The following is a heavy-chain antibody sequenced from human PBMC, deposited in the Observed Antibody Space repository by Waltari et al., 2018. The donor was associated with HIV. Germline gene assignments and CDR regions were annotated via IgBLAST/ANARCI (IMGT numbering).Heavy chain of an antibody. CDR3: SRQYYDIFTGYYVELDY. D-gene: IGHD3-9*01. CDR1: GFSFSSYA. J-gene: IGHJ4*02. V-gene: IGHV3-23*01. CDR2: INDSGGST. Sequence: EVQLLESGGGLVQPGGSLRLSCAASGFSFSSYAMSWVRQVPGKGLEWVSNINDSGGSTYYADSVKGRFTISRDNSKNTLYLQMNSLRAEDTAVYFCSRQYYDIFTGYYVELDYWGQGTLVTVSS.